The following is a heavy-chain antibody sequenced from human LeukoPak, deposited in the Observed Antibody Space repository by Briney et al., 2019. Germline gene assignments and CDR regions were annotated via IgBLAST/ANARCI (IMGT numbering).Heavy chain of an antibody. J-gene: IGHJ5*02. CDR2: INPNSGGT. Sequence: ASVKVSCKASGYTLTGYYMHWVRQAPGQGLEWMGWINPNSGGTNYAQKFQGRVTMTRDTSISTAYMELSRLRSDDTAVYYCARAQAVAAIRWFDPWDQGTLVTVSS. D-gene: IGHD6-19*01. CDR3: ARAQAVAAIRWFDP. V-gene: IGHV1-2*02. CDR1: GYTLTGYY.